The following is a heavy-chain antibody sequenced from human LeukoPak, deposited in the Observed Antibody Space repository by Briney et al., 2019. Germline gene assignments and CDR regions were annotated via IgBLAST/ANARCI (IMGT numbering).Heavy chain of an antibody. D-gene: IGHD1-26*01. J-gene: IGHJ4*02. CDR3: ARHLRDGGSYPDY. V-gene: IGHV4-39*01. CDR1: GGSISSSSYY. CDR2: IYYSGST. Sequence: TSETLSLTCTVSGGSISSSSYYWGWIRQPPGKGLEWIGSIYYSGSTYYNPSLKSRVTISVDTSKNQFSLKLSSATAADTAVYYCARHLRDGGSYPDYWGQGTLVTVSS.